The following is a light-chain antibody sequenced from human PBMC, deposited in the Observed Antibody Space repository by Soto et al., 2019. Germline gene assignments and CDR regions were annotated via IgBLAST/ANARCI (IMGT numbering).Light chain of an antibody. V-gene: IGLV1-44*01. CDR1: SSNIGSNT. J-gene: IGLJ3*02. CDR2: SNN. CDR3: AAWDDSLNGWV. Sequence: QPVLTQPPSASGTPGQRVTISCSGSSSNIGSNTVNWYLQLPGTAPKLLIYSNNQRPSGVPDRFSGSKSGTSASLAISGLQSDHEADYYCAAWDDSLNGWVFGGGTKLTVL.